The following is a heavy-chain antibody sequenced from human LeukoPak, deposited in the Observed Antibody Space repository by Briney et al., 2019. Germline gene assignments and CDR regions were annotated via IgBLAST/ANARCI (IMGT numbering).Heavy chain of an antibody. Sequence: PGGSLRLSCAASGFTFSGSAIHWVRQASGKWLEWVGRIRDKANSYATAYIASVKGRFTISRDDSKNTAYLQMSSLKTEDTAVYYCTRWDCTTTGCYPFDYWGQGTLVTVSS. CDR2: IRDKANSYAT. J-gene: IGHJ4*02. CDR1: GFTFSGSA. V-gene: IGHV3-73*01. CDR3: TRWDCTTTGCYPFDY. D-gene: IGHD2-2*01.